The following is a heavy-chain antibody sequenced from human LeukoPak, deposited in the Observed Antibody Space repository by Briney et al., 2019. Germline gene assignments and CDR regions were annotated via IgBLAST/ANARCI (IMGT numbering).Heavy chain of an antibody. CDR1: GFTFSSYG. J-gene: IGHJ4*02. CDR2: IRYDGSNK. Sequence: GGSLRLSCAASGFTFSSYGMHWVRQAPGKGLEWVAFIRYDGSNKYYADSVKGRFTISRDNSKNTLYLQMNSLRAEDTAVYYCAKIGTDYDILTGYPYYFDYWGQGTLVTVSS. D-gene: IGHD3-9*01. V-gene: IGHV3-30*02. CDR3: AKIGTDYDILTGYPYYFDY.